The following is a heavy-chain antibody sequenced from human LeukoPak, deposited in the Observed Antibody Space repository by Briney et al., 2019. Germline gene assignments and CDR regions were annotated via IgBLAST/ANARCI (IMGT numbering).Heavy chain of an antibody. CDR3: ATLPDTDYYYYGMDV. Sequence: SGTLSLTCTVSGGSISSSSYYWGWIRQPPGKGLEWIGSIYYSGSTYYNPSLKSRVTISVDTSKNQFSLKLSSVTAADTAVYYCATLPDTDYYYYGMDVWGQGTTVTVSS. CDR1: GGSISSSSYY. V-gene: IGHV4-39*01. CDR2: IYYSGST. J-gene: IGHJ6*02.